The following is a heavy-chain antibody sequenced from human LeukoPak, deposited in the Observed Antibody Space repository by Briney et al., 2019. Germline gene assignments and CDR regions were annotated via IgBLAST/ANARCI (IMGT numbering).Heavy chain of an antibody. CDR1: GGSISSGGYY. D-gene: IGHD3-3*01. J-gene: IGHJ4*02. CDR2: IYYSGST. Sequence: NPSQTLSLTCTVSGGSISSGGYYWSWIRQHPGKGLEWIGYIYYSGSTYYNPPLKSRVTISVDTSKNQFSLKLSSVTAADTAVYYCARVSYDFWSGYSYYFDYWGQGTLVTVSS. CDR3: ARVSYDFWSGYSYYFDY. V-gene: IGHV4-31*03.